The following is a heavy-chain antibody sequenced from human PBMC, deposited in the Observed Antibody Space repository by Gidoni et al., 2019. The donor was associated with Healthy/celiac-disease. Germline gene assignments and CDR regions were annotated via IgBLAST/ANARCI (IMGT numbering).Heavy chain of an antibody. V-gene: IGHV1-8*01. CDR1: GYTFTSYD. D-gene: IGHD3-10*01. J-gene: IGHJ3*02. Sequence: QVQLVQSGAEVKKPGASVKVSCKASGYTFTSYDINWVRQDTGQGLEWMGWMNPNSGNTGYAQKFQGRVTMTRNTSISTAYMELSSLRYEDTAVYYCARTLWFGELLEISDAFDIWGQGTMVTVSS. CDR3: ARTLWFGELLEISDAFDI. CDR2: MNPNSGNT.